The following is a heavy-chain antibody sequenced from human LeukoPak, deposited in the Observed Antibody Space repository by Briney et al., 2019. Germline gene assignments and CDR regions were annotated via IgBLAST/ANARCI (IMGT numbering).Heavy chain of an antibody. J-gene: IGHJ4*02. CDR3: TRGPPQYSSSWYQPPFDY. CDR1: GFTFGDYA. D-gene: IGHD6-13*01. Sequence: GGSLRLSCTASGFTFGDYAMSWFRQAPGKGLEWVGFIRSKAYGGTTEYAASVKGRFTISRDDSKSIAYLQMNSLKTEDTAVYYCTRGPPQYSSSWYQPPFDYWGQGTLSPSPQ. V-gene: IGHV3-49*03. CDR2: IRSKAYGGTT.